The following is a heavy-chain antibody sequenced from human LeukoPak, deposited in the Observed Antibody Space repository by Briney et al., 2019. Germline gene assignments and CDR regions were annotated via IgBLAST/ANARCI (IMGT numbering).Heavy chain of an antibody. Sequence: ASVKVSCKASGYTFTSYDINWARQATGQGLEWMGWMNPNSGNTGYAQKFQGRVTITRNISINTAYLQLRSLSSEDTAVYYCARAVVEGSTRFAFNIWGQGTLVTVSS. D-gene: IGHD2-15*01. CDR1: GYTFTSYD. CDR3: ARAVVEGSTRFAFNI. CDR2: MNPNSGNT. J-gene: IGHJ3*02. V-gene: IGHV1-8*03.